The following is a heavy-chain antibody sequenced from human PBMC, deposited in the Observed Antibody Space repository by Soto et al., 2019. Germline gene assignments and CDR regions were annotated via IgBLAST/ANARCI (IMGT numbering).Heavy chain of an antibody. CDR2: ISWNSGSI. CDR3: AKDRYFDCLSRIPHDAFDI. D-gene: IGHD3-9*01. V-gene: IGHV3-9*01. CDR1: GFTFDDYA. Sequence: EVQLVESGGGLVQPGRSLRLSCAASGFTFDDYAMHWVRQAPGKGLEWVSGISWNSGSIGYADSVKGRFTISRDNAKNSLYQQINSLRSEDTVLYYCAKDRYFDCLSRIPHDAFDIWVQGTMVTVSS. J-gene: IGHJ3*02.